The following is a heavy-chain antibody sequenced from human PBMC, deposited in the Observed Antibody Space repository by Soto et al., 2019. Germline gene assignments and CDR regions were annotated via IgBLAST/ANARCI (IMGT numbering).Heavy chain of an antibody. D-gene: IGHD1-26*01. J-gene: IGHJ4*02. Sequence: QVQLVQSGAEVKKPGSSVKVSCKTSGGTFSTYSIVWVRQAPGEGLEWMGGIIPIFGTANYAQKFQDRVTITADKSTNTAFMELSSLKSEDTAMYYCASSSGNNYGVGTKYYFDYWGQGTLVTVSS. CDR2: IIPIFGTA. CDR1: GGTFSTYS. CDR3: ASSSGNNYGVGTKYYFDY. V-gene: IGHV1-69*06.